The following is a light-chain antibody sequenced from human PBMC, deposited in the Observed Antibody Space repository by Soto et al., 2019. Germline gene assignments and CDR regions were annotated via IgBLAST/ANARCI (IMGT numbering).Light chain of an antibody. CDR2: DAS. V-gene: IGKV1-5*01. CDR3: QQYKSYPWT. CDR1: QTISSW. J-gene: IGKJ1*01. Sequence: DIPMTQSPSTLSASVGDRVTITCRASQTISSWLAWYQQKPGKAPKLLIYDASSLGSGVPSRFSGSGSGTEFTLTISSLQPDDFATYYCQQYKSYPWTFGQGTKVEIK.